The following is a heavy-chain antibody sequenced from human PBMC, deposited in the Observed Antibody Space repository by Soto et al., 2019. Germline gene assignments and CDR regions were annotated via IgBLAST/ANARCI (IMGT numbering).Heavy chain of an antibody. J-gene: IGHJ6*02. CDR3: ARDGSPSSSWPYYYYYYGMDV. D-gene: IGHD6-13*01. Sequence: QVQLVESGGGVVQPGRSLRLSCAASGFTFSSYGMHWVRQAPGKGLEWVAVIWYDGSNKYYADSVKGRFTISRDNSKNTLYLQMNSLRAEDTAVYYCARDGSPSSSWPYYYYYYGMDVWGQGTTVTVSS. CDR2: IWYDGSNK. CDR1: GFTFSSYG. V-gene: IGHV3-33*01.